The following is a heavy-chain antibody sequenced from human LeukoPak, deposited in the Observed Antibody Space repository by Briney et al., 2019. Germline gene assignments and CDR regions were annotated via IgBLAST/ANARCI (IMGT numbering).Heavy chain of an antibody. J-gene: IGHJ3*01. CDR3: ATRVMIAITTRGAFHV. CDR1: GFTFSSYA. V-gene: IGHV3-23*01. CDR2: ISGNGGTT. Sequence: GGSLRLSXAASGFTFSSYAMNWVSQAPGKGLEWLSGISGNGGTTYYADSVKGRFTISRDNSKNTLYLQVNSLRAEDTAIYYCATRVMIAITTRGAFHVWGQGTMVTVSS. D-gene: IGHD3-16*01.